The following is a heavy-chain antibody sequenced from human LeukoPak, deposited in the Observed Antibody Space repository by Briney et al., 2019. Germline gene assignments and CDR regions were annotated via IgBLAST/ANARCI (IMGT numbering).Heavy chain of an antibody. Sequence: GGSLRPSCAASGFTFSGSAMHWVRQASGKGLEWVGRIRSKANSYATAYAASVKGRFTISRDDSKNTAYLQMNSLKTEDTAVYYCTRHALWFGELTDYWGQGTLVTVSS. V-gene: IGHV3-73*01. D-gene: IGHD3-10*01. CDR2: IRSKANSYAT. J-gene: IGHJ4*02. CDR1: GFTFSGSA. CDR3: TRHALWFGELTDY.